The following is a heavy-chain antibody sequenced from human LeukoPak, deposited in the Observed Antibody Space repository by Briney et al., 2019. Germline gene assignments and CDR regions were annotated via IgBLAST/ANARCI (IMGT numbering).Heavy chain of an antibody. D-gene: IGHD5-24*01. CDR1: GFTFTSYA. Sequence: PGGSLRLPCAASGFTFTSYAMSWVRQAPGKGLEWVSAISGSGGSTYYADSVKGRFTISRDNSTSTLFLQMNSLRAEDTAVYYCATDPRVGSRVASPCHWGQGTLVTVSS. V-gene: IGHV3-23*01. CDR3: ATDPRVGSRVASPCH. J-gene: IGHJ4*02. CDR2: ISGSGGST.